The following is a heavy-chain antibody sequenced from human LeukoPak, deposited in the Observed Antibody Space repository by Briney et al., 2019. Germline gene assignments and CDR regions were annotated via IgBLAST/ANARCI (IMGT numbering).Heavy chain of an antibody. CDR1: GYTFTSYG. J-gene: IGHJ4*02. Sequence: GASVKVSCKASGYTFTSYGISWMLQAPGQGLEWMGWISAYNGNTNYAQKLQGRVTMTTDTSTSTAYMELRSLRSDDTAVYYCARNDYGDYPNDYWGQGTLVTVSS. CDR2: ISAYNGNT. CDR3: ARNDYGDYPNDY. V-gene: IGHV1-18*01. D-gene: IGHD4-17*01.